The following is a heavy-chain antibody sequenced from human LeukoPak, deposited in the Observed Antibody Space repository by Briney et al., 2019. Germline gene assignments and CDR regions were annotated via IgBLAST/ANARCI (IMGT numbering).Heavy chain of an antibody. CDR3: AKDNLELNYYDSSGYGAFDI. CDR1: GFTFDDYA. V-gene: IGHV3-43*02. J-gene: IGHJ3*02. Sequence: PGGSLRLSCAASGFTFDDYAMHWVRQAPGKGLEWVSLISRDGGSTYYADSVKGRFTISRDNSKNSLYLQMNSLRTEDTALYYCAKDNLELNYYDSSGYGAFDIWGQGTMVTVSS. D-gene: IGHD3-22*01. CDR2: ISRDGGST.